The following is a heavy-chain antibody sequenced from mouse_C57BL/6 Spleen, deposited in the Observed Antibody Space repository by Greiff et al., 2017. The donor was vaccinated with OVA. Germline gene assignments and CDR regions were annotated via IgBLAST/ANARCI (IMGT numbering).Heavy chain of an antibody. J-gene: IGHJ2*01. D-gene: IGHD1-1*01. CDR3: ARRGGSSLYFDY. Sequence: EVQLMESGPVLVKPGASVKMSCKASGYTFTDYYMNWVKQSHGKSLEWIGVINPYNGGTSYNQKFKGKATLTVDKSSSTAYMELNSLTSEDSAVYYCARRGGSSLYFDYWGQGTTLTVSS. CDR2: INPYNGGT. CDR1: GYTFTDYY. V-gene: IGHV1-19*01.